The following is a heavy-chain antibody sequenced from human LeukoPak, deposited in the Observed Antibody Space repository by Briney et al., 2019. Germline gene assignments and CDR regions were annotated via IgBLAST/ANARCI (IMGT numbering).Heavy chain of an antibody. J-gene: IGHJ3*02. V-gene: IGHV4-61*05. CDR3: ARVSGSYSKGAFDI. CDR1: GGSISSSSYY. Sequence: PSETLSLTCTVSGGSISSSSYYWGWIRQPPGKGLEWIGYVDHTGSTNFNPSLNGRVTMSVDTSKNQFSLKLSSVTAADTAVYYCARVSGSYSKGAFDIWGQGTMVTVSS. D-gene: IGHD1-26*01. CDR2: VDHTGST.